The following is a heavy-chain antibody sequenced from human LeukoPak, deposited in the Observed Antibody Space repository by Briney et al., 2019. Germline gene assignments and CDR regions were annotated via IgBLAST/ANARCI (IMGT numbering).Heavy chain of an antibody. D-gene: IGHD3-22*01. CDR1: GFTFSSYW. J-gene: IGHJ4*02. V-gene: IGHV3-7*01. CDR2: IKKDGSEK. CDR3: AKDISYYDSSGYSIDY. Sequence: GGSLRLSCAASGFTFSSYWMSWVRQAPGKWLEWVANIKKDGSEKYYVDSVKGRFTISRDNAKNSLYLQMNSLRAEDTAVYYCAKDISYYDSSGYSIDYWGQGTLVTVSS.